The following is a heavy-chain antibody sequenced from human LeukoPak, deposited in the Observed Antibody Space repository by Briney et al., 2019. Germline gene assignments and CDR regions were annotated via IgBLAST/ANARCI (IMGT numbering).Heavy chain of an antibody. D-gene: IGHD3-3*01. J-gene: IGHJ6*02. CDR2: IWYDGSNK. CDR1: GFTFSGYG. CDR3: ARDRVWSGYYDIYYYYYGMDV. Sequence: PGGSLRLSCAASGFTFSGYGMHWVRQAPGKGLEWVAVIWYDGSNKYYADSVKGRFTISRDNSKNTLYLQMNSLRAEDTAVYYCARDRVWSGYYDIYYYYYGMDVWGQGTTVTVSS. V-gene: IGHV3-33*01.